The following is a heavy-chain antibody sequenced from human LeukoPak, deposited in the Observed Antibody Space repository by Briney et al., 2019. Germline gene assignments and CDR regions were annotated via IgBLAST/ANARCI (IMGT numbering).Heavy chain of an antibody. Sequence: GGTLTLSCAASGFPFSNYGMGWVRQTPGKGLEWLSSVSGSGANTYYAHSVKGRFTISRDNSRDRIYLQMNSLRTDDTAVYYCARLQPLVIPAAKLGFDYWGQGTLVTVSS. CDR1: GFPFSNYG. J-gene: IGHJ4*02. V-gene: IGHV3-23*01. CDR2: VSGSGANT. D-gene: IGHD2-2*01. CDR3: ARLQPLVIPAAKLGFDY.